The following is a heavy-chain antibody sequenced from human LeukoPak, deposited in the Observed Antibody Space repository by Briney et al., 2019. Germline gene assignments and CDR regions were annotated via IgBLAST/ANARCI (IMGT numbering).Heavy chain of an antibody. Sequence: PGGSLRLSCAASGFTFSNSAMSWVRQAPGKGLEWVSGLSGSGITTYYADSVKGRFTISRDNSKNTLYLQMNSLRAEVTAVYYCTKGIYSSGWSYFDYWGHGTLVTVSS. CDR2: LSGSGITT. CDR3: TKGIYSSGWSYFDY. J-gene: IGHJ4*01. D-gene: IGHD6-19*01. V-gene: IGHV3-23*01. CDR1: GFTFSNSA.